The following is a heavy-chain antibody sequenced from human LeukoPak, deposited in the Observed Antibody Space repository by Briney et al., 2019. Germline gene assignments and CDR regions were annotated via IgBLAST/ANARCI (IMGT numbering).Heavy chain of an antibody. D-gene: IGHD6-6*01. J-gene: IGHJ4*02. Sequence: ASVKVSCKASGYTFTSYDINWVRQATGQGLEWMGWMNPNSGNTGYAQKFQGRVTMTRNTSISTAYMELSNLRSEDTAVYYCARALTFRPSIAAIWGQGTLVTVSS. CDR3: ARALTFRPSIAAI. CDR1: GYTFTSYD. V-gene: IGHV1-8*01. CDR2: MNPNSGNT.